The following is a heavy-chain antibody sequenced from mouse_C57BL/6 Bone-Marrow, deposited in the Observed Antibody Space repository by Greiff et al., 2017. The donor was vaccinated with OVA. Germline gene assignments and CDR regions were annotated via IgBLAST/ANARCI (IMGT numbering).Heavy chain of an antibody. J-gene: IGHJ2*01. D-gene: IGHD2-3*01. CDR1: GYTFTEYT. CDR2: FYPGSGSI. V-gene: IGHV1-62-2*01. CDR3: ARHEEIPHYDGYSYYCDY. Sequence: VQLQQSGAELVKPGASVKLSCKASGYTFTEYTIHWVKQRSGQGLEWIGWFYPGSGSITYNEKFKDKATLTADKSSSTVYMELSRLTSEDSAVYFCARHEEIPHYDGYSYYCDYWGQGTTLTVSS.